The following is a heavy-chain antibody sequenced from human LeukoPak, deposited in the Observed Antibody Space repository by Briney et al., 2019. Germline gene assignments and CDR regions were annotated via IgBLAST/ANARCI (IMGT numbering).Heavy chain of an antibody. CDR3: ARSYCSGGSCYWGPFDY. CDR1: GGSISSYY. J-gene: IGHJ4*02. D-gene: IGHD2-15*01. CDR2: IYYSGST. V-gene: IGHV4-59*01. Sequence: PSETLSLTCTVSGGSISSYYWSWIRQPPGKGLEWIGYIYYSGSTNYNPSLKSQVTISVDTSKNQFSLKLSSVTAADTAVYYCARSYCSGGSCYWGPFDYWGQGTLVTVSS.